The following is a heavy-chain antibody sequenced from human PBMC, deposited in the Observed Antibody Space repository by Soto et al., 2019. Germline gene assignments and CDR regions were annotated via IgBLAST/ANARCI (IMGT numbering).Heavy chain of an antibody. CDR1: GGSMRNVY. V-gene: IGHV4-59*01. J-gene: IGHJ4*01. CDR3: ARAHAPTLPFDY. CDR2: IFHSGNA. Sequence: SETLSLTCTVSGGSMRNVYWSWIRQPPGKRLEWIGFIFHSGNAKYNPSLKSRVTISIDKSKSQFSLSLDSVTAADTAVYFCARAHAPTLPFDYWGLGTLVTVSS. D-gene: IGHD2-15*01.